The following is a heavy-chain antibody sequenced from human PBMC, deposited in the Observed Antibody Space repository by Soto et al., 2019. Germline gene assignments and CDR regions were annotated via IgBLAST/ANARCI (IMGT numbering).Heavy chain of an antibody. CDR3: AREEPGGVYFDY. V-gene: IGHV1-8*01. J-gene: IGHJ4*02. Sequence: QVQPVQSGAEVKKPGASVKVSCKASGYTFTSYYINWVRQGPGQGLEGMGWMNPKSGNTGYAQKFQGRVTMTRNTSISTAYMELSSPRSEDTAVYYCAREEPGGVYFDYWGQGTLVTVSS. CDR1: GYTFTSYY. D-gene: IGHD3-16*01. CDR2: MNPKSGNT.